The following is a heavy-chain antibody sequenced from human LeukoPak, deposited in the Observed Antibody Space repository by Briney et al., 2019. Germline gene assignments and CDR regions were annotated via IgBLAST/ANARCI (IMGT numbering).Heavy chain of an antibody. D-gene: IGHD6-19*01. CDR2: IIPIFGTE. Sequence: ASVNVSFKASGGTFSIYAISWVRQAPGQGLEWMGGIIPIFGTENYAQKVQGRVTITADEYTSTAYMELSSLRSEDTAVYYCARGRGWQWLVRGFDYWGQGTLVTVSS. CDR1: GGTFSIYA. CDR3: ARGRGWQWLVRGFDY. V-gene: IGHV1-69*01. J-gene: IGHJ4*02.